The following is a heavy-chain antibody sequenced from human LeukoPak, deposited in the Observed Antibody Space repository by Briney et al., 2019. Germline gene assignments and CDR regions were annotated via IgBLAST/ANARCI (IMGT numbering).Heavy chain of an antibody. J-gene: IGHJ5*02. Sequence: TSETLSLTCTVSGGSISSYYWSWIRQPPGKGLEWIGYIYYSGSTYYNPSLKSRVTISVDTSKNQFSLKLSSVTAADAAVYYCARHPPTGYWFDPWGQGTLVTVSS. D-gene: IGHD4-17*01. CDR3: ARHPPTGYWFDP. CDR2: IYYSGST. CDR1: GGSISSYY. V-gene: IGHV4-59*04.